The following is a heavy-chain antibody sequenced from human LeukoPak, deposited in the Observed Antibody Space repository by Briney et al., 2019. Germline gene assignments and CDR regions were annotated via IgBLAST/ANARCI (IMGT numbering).Heavy chain of an antibody. Sequence: GRSLRLSCAASGFTFDDYAMHWVRQAPGKGLEWVSGISWNSGSIGYADSVKGRFTISRDNAKNSLYLQMNSLRAEDTALYYCAEDTGMQWLVGFDYWGQGTLVTVSS. CDR3: AEDTGMQWLVGFDY. CDR1: GFTFDDYA. D-gene: IGHD6-19*01. J-gene: IGHJ4*02. CDR2: ISWNSGSI. V-gene: IGHV3-9*01.